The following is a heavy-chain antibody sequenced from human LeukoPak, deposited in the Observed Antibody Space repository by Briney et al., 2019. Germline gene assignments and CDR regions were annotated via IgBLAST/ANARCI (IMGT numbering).Heavy chain of an antibody. CDR2: ISYDGSNK. CDR3: ARDHSGKNAFDI. D-gene: IGHD3-10*01. Sequence: PGRSLRLSCAASGFTFSSYAMHWVRQAPGKGLEWVAVISYDGSNKYYADSVKGRFTISRDNSKNTLYLQMNSLRAEDTAVYYCARDHSGKNAFDIWGQGTMVTVSS. CDR1: GFTFSSYA. V-gene: IGHV3-30-3*01. J-gene: IGHJ3*02.